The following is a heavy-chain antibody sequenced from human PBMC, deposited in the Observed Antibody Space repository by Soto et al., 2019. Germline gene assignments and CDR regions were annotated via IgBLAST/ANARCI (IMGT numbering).Heavy chain of an antibody. V-gene: IGHV3-23*01. D-gene: IGHD6-13*01. J-gene: IGHJ4*02. CDR2: IINSGDST. Sequence: EVQMLESGGGLVQPGGSLRLSCAASGFTFRPYAMIWVRQAHGKGLEWVSKIINSGDSTYYADSVKGRFTISRDNSKNTVYLQMNSLRAEDTAVYYCATGQQLGYWGQGTLVTVSS. CDR1: GFTFRPYA. CDR3: ATGQQLGY.